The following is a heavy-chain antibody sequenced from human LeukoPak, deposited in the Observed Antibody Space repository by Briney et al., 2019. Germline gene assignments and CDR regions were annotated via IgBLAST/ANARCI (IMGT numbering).Heavy chain of an antibody. CDR1: GYTFTGYY. V-gene: IGHV1-2*02. D-gene: IGHD6-19*01. Sequence: ASVKVSCKASGYTFTGYYMHWVRQAPAQGHDWMGWINPNSGGTNYAQKFQGRVTMTRDTSISTAYMELSRLRSDDTAVYYCARGPWLVANWFDPWGQGTLVTVSS. CDR3: ARGPWLVANWFDP. J-gene: IGHJ5*02. CDR2: INPNSGGT.